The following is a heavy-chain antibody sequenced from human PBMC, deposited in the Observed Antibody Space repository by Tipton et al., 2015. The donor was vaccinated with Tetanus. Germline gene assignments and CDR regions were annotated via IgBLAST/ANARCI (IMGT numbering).Heavy chain of an antibody. J-gene: IGHJ4*02. D-gene: IGHD5-24*01. V-gene: IGHV3-49*03. CDR1: GFTFGEYA. Sequence: SLRLSCTASGFTFGEYAMSWFRQAPGRGLGWVSFIRSKAYGGTPEYAASMKGRFTISRDDSKNIAYLQMNSLKTEDTAVYYCTRGRRWLQRRSYYFDYWGQGTLVTVSS. CDR2: IRSKAYGGTP. CDR3: TRGRRWLQRRSYYFDY.